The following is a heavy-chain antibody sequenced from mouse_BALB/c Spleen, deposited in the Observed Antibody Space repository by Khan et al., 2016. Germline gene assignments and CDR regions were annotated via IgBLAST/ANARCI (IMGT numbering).Heavy chain of an antibody. Sequence: QIQLVQSGPELKKPGETVKISCKASGYTFTDYSMHWVKQAPGKGLKWMGWINTETGEPTYADDFKGRFAFSLETSASTAYLEFNNLKKEDAATYFCGRSTVVARNYYAMDYWGQGTSVTVSS. V-gene: IGHV9-2-1*01. CDR2: INTETGEP. D-gene: IGHD1-1*01. J-gene: IGHJ4*01. CDR1: GYTFTDYS. CDR3: GRSTVVARNYYAMDY.